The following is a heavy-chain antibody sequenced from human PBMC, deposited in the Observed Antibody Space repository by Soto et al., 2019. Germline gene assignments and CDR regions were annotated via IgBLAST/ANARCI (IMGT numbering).Heavy chain of an antibody. Sequence: GASMQVSCKASGYTFTSYGISWVRQAPGQGLERMGWISAYNGNTNYAQKLQGRVTMTTDTSTSTAYMELRSLRSDDTAVYYCARVPPPSDDFWSGYYFNYFDYWGQGTLVTVSS. J-gene: IGHJ4*02. CDR2: ISAYNGNT. CDR3: ARVPPPSDDFWSGYYFNYFDY. D-gene: IGHD3-3*01. CDR1: GYTFTSYG. V-gene: IGHV1-18*01.